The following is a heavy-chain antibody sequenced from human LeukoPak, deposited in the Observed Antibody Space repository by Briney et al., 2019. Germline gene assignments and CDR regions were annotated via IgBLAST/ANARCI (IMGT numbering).Heavy chain of an antibody. V-gene: IGHV1-18*01. D-gene: IGHD6-13*01. J-gene: IGHJ6*03. CDR3: ARGGIPPHYYMDV. CDR2: ISAYNGNT. Sequence: ASVKVSCKASGYTLNTYGISWVRQAPGQGLEWMGRISAYNGNTNYAQKLQGRVTLTTDTSTSTAYLELRSLRSDDTAVYYCARGGIPPHYYMDVWGKGTTVTVSS. CDR1: GYTLNTYG.